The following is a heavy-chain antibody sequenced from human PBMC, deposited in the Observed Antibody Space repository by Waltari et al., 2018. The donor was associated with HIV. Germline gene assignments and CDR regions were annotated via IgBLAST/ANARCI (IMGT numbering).Heavy chain of an antibody. CDR2: ISWDGCST. D-gene: IGHD4-17*01. CDR1: GFTFDDYA. CDR3: STYGDSEAFDI. V-gene: IGHV3-43D*03. Sequence: EVQLVESGGVVVQPGGSLSLSCAASGFTFDDYAMHWVRQAPGKGLEWVSLISWDGCSTYYADSVKGRFTISRDNSKNSLYLQMNSLRAEDTALYYCSTYGDSEAFDIWGQGTMVTVSS. J-gene: IGHJ3*02.